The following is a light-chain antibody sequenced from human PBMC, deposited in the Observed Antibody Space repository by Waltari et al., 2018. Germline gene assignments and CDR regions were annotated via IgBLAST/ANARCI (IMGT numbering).Light chain of an antibody. V-gene: IGLV2-14*01. CDR3: SSYTSSSTPV. CDR2: EVS. J-gene: IGLJ1*01. Sequence: QSALTQPASVSGSPGQSITISCPGTSSHVGGYTYVSWYQQHPGNAPKLMIYEVSNRPSGVSNRFSGSKAGNTASLTISGLQAEDEADYYCSSYTSSSTPVFGTGTKVTVL. CDR1: SSHVGGYTY.